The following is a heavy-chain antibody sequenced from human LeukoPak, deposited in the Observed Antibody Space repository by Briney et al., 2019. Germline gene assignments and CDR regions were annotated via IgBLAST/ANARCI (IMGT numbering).Heavy chain of an antibody. J-gene: IGHJ6*02. D-gene: IGHD6-13*01. CDR2: MNPNSGNT. CDR1: GYTFTSYD. CDR3: ARCGIAAAVAYYYYGMDV. Sequence: ASVKVSCKASGYTFTSYDINWVRQATGQGLEWMGWMNPNSGNTGYAQKFQGRVTMTRNTSISTAYKELSSLRSEDTAVYYCARCGIAAAVAYYYYGMDVWGQGTTVTVSS. V-gene: IGHV1-8*01.